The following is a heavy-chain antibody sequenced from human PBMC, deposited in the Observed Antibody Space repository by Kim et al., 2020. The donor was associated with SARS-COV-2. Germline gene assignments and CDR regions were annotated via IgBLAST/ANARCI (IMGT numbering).Heavy chain of an antibody. CDR3: ARSVEYSFDY. Sequence: ADSLKGRFTISRDNAKKLLYLQMNSLRDEDTAVYYCARSVEYSFDYWGQGTLVTVSS. V-gene: IGHV3-48*02. J-gene: IGHJ4*02. D-gene: IGHD6-19*01.